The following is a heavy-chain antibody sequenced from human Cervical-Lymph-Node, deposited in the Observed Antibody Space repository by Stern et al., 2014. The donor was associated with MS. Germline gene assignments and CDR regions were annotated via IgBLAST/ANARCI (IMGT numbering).Heavy chain of an antibody. J-gene: IGHJ4*02. Sequence: EQLVQSGAEVRKPGESLRNSCEVSGDRVTNNWIGWGRRVPGKGLGWMGILFPGVSETSYSPSFRGQVHTLVAKSNSITYLQWSSLKASDTAIYYCARRGHGYMGIDYWGQGTLVTVSS. V-gene: IGHV5-51*03. CDR1: GDRVTNNW. CDR3: ARRGHGYMGIDY. CDR2: LFPGVSET. D-gene: IGHD1-1*01.